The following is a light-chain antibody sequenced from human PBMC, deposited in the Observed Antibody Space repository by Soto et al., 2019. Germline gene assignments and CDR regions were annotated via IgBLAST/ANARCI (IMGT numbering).Light chain of an antibody. CDR1: QSVSSN. Sequence: EIVLTQSPATLSLSPGERATLSCRASQSVSSNLAWFQQAPGQAPRLLIYDASKRATGIPARFSGSGSGTDFTLTISILEPEDFAVYYCQQRSNLLTFGGGTKVEIK. J-gene: IGKJ4*01. CDR3: QQRSNLLT. CDR2: DAS. V-gene: IGKV3-11*01.